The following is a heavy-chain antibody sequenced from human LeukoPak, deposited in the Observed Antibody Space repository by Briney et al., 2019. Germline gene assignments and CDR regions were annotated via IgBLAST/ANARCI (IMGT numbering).Heavy chain of an antibody. CDR1: GFTFSSYA. D-gene: IGHD1-26*01. V-gene: IGHV3-64*01. CDR2: ITSNGDKT. Sequence: GGSLRLSCAASGFTFSSYAMHWVRQAPGKGLEYVSAITSNGDKTYYGNSVKGRFTISRDDSKNTLYLQMGSLSIEDVAVYYCARGGATTLFDYWGQGTLVTVSS. CDR3: ARGGATTLFDY. J-gene: IGHJ4*02.